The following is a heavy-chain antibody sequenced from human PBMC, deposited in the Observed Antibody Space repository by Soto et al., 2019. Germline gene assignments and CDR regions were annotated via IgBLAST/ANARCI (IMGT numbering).Heavy chain of an antibody. CDR3: AKEMFPRTVPISSWPRGDS. V-gene: IGHV3-30*18. D-gene: IGHD6-13*01. CDR1: GFTLSTFG. Sequence: QVQLVESGGGVVQPGRSLRLSCAASGFTLSTFGIHWVRQAPGKGLEWVALVSYDESHVYYADSVKGRFAISRDISKNTVYLQMDSLRSEDTAIYYCAKEMFPRTVPISSWPRGDSWGQGTLVTVSS. CDR2: VSYDESHV. J-gene: IGHJ5*01.